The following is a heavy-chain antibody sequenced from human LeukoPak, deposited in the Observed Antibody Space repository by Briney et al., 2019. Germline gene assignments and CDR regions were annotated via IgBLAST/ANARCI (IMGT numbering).Heavy chain of an antibody. D-gene: IGHD3-22*01. J-gene: IGHJ4*02. CDR3: AREANYYDSSGYYAEN. CDR1: GFTFSSHG. V-gene: IGHV3-7*01. Sequence: GRSLRLSCAASGFTFSSHGMHWVRQAPGKGLEWVANIKQDGSEKYYVDSVKGRFTISRDNAKNSLYLQMNSLRAEDTAVYYCAREANYYDSSGYYAENWGQGTLVTVSS. CDR2: IKQDGSEK.